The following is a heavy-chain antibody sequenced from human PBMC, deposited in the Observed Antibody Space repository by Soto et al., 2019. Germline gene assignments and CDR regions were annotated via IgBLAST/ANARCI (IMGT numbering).Heavy chain of an antibody. V-gene: IGHV4-39*01. CDR1: GGSISSSSYY. CDR2: IYYSGST. D-gene: IGHD4-4*01. CDR3: ARPRSPITTVTTTRDY. J-gene: IGHJ4*02. Sequence: SETLSLTCTVSGGSISSSSYYWGWIRQPPGKGLEWIGSIYYSGSTYYNPSLKSRVTISVDTSKNQFSLKLSSVTAADTAVYYCARPRSPITTVTTTRDYWGQGTLVTVSS.